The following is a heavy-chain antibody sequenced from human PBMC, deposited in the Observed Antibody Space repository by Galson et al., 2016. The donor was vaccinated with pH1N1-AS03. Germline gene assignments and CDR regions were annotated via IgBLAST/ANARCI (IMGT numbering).Heavy chain of an antibody. CDR3: SRDELGVGIVPAGTKNVEY. D-gene: IGHD6-13*01. CDR2: SSAYNFNT. J-gene: IGHJ1*01. CDR1: GYTFTNYA. Sequence: SVKVSCKASGYTFTNYAISWVRQAPGQGLEWMGWSSAYNFNTNYAQNFKGRVTMTTDTSTSTAYMELRSLNSDDTDVYYCSRDELGVGIVPAGTKNVEYWGQGTLVIVSS. V-gene: IGHV1-18*01.